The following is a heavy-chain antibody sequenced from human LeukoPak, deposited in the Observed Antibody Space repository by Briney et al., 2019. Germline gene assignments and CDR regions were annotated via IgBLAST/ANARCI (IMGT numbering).Heavy chain of an antibody. Sequence: PSETLSLTCTVSGGSISSGGYYWSWIRQHPGKGLEWIGYIYYSGSTYYNPSLKSRATISVDTSKNQFSLKLSSVTAADTAVYYCARVWTKVGMDVWGQGTTVTVSS. J-gene: IGHJ6*02. V-gene: IGHV4-31*03. CDR3: ARVWTKVGMDV. D-gene: IGHD2-21*01. CDR1: GGSISSGGYY. CDR2: IYYSGST.